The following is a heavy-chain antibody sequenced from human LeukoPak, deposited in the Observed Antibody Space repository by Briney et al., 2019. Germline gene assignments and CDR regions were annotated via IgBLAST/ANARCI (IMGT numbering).Heavy chain of an antibody. CDR1: GFTFSSFW. J-gene: IGHJ1*01. Sequence: GGSLRLSCAASGFTFSSFWMSWVRQAPGKGLEWVANIKQDGSEKYYVDSVKGRFSISRDNAKNSMYLQMNSLRAEDTAVYYCARESPYNGGSAECFQHWGQGTLVTVSS. D-gene: IGHD1-14*01. CDR3: ARESPYNGGSAECFQH. V-gene: IGHV3-7*03. CDR2: IKQDGSEK.